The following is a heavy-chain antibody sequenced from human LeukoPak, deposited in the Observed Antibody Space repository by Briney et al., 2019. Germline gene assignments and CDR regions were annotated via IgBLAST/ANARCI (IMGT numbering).Heavy chain of an antibody. CDR3: ARRPNYVWGSYRFDY. CDR2: IFYSGST. V-gene: IGHV4-39*07. D-gene: IGHD3-16*02. J-gene: IGHJ4*02. Sequence: SETLSLTCTVSSGSISTSNYYWGWVRQPPGKALEWIGNIFYSGSTYYSPSLKSRVTISVDTSKNQFSLKLSSVTAADTAVYYCARRPNYVWGSYRFDYWGQGTLVTVSS. CDR1: SGSISTSNYY.